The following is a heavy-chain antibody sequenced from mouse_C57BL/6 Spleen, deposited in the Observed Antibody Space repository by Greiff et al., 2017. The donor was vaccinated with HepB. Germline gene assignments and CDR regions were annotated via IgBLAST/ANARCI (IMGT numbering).Heavy chain of an antibody. CDR3: TREVGSTMVTKYYFDY. CDR1: GYTFTSYW. J-gene: IGHJ2*01. CDR2: IYPGNSDT. D-gene: IGHD2-1*01. V-gene: IGHV1-5*01. Sequence: VQLQQSGTVLARPGASVKMSCKTSGYTFTSYWMHWVKQRPGGGLEWIGAIYPGNSDTSYNQKFKGKAKLTAVTSASTAYMELSSLTNEDSAVYYCTREVGSTMVTKYYFDYWGQGTTLTVSS.